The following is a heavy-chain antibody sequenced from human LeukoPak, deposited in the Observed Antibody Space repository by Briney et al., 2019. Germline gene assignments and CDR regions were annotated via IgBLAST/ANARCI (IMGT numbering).Heavy chain of an antibody. J-gene: IGHJ5*02. Sequence: GASVKVSCKASGGTFSSYAISWVRQAPGQGLEWMGGIIPIFGTANYAQKFQGRVTITTDESTSTAYVELSSLRSEDTAVYYWARGGWLQNVNWFDPWGQGTLVTVSS. CDR1: GGTFSSYA. CDR2: IIPIFGTA. V-gene: IGHV1-69*05. CDR3: ARGGWLQNVNWFDP. D-gene: IGHD5-24*01.